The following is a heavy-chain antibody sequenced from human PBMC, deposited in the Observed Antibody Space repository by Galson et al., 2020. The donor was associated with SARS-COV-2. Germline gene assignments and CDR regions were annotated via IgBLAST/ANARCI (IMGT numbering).Heavy chain of an antibody. J-gene: IGHJ4*02. Sequence: ASVKVSCKASGYTVTGYDVHWMRQAPGQGLEWMGWINANSGGTKFPQKFQDRVRMTRDTSTNTAYMELSRLASDDTAIYYCATDNYYDSSGYYAFGIWGQGTLVTVS. V-gene: IGHV1-2*02. CDR1: GYTVTGYD. CDR2: INANSGGT. D-gene: IGHD3-22*01. CDR3: ATDNYYDSSGYYAFGI.